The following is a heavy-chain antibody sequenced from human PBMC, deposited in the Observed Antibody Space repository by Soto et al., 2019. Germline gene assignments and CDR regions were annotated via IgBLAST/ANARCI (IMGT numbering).Heavy chain of an antibody. V-gene: IGHV3-33*01. D-gene: IGHD1-26*01. Sequence: GGSLRLSCAASGFTFSSYGMHWVRQAPGKGLEWVAVIWYDGSNKYYADSVKGRFTIPRDNSKNTLYLQMNSLRAEDTAVYYCAREGRYSGSYCLFDYWGQGTLVTVSS. J-gene: IGHJ4*02. CDR3: AREGRYSGSYCLFDY. CDR1: GFTFSSYG. CDR2: IWYDGSNK.